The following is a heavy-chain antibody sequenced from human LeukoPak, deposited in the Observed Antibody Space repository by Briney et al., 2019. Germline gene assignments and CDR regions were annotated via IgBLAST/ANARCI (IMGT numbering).Heavy chain of an antibody. D-gene: IGHD3-9*01. Sequence: GGSLRLSCAASGFTFSNFGVNWVRQAPGKGLEWVSYISSRSSTIYYADSVKGRCTISRDNAKNSLYLQMNSLGAEDTAVYYCARDEGNTGYYYWGQGTLVTVSS. CDR1: GFTFSNFG. CDR2: ISSRSSTI. J-gene: IGHJ4*02. CDR3: ARDEGNTGYYY. V-gene: IGHV3-48*04.